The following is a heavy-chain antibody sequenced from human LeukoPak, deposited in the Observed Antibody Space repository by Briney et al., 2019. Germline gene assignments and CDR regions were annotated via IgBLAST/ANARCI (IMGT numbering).Heavy chain of an antibody. CDR3: ASDSSSWSYYYGMDV. D-gene: IGHD6-13*01. V-gene: IGHV3-66*01. Sequence: GGSLRLSCAASGFTFSSYSMNWVRQAPGKGLEWVSVIYSGGSTYYADSVKGRFTISRDNSKKTLYLQMNSLRAEDTAVYYCASDSSSWSYYYGMDVWGQGTTVTVSS. CDR1: GFTFSSYS. CDR2: IYSGGST. J-gene: IGHJ6*02.